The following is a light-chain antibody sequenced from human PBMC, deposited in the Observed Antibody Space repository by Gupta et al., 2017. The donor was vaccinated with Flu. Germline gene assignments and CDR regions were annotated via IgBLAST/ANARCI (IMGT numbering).Light chain of an antibody. CDR1: TGAVTSSYY. Sequence: QPVVTQEPSLTVSPGGTVTLTCASSTGAVTSSYYPDWFQQKPAQAPRVLIYSTTNKHSWTPALFSCSCYEGKAALTLSVVESEDEDDYYCLQYDGGGVLFGGGTKLTVL. V-gene: IGLV7-43*01. CDR2: STT. CDR3: LQYDGGGVL. J-gene: IGLJ2*01.